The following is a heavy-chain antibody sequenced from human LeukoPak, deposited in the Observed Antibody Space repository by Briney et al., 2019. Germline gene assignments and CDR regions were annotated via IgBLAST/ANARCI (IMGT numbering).Heavy chain of an antibody. CDR1: GGSISSSSYY. CDR2: IYYSGST. D-gene: IGHD2-2*01. J-gene: IGHJ4*02. V-gene: IGHV4-39*01. CDR3: ARLRYCSSTSCRSIDY. Sequence: SETLSLTCTVSGGSISSSSYYWGWIRQPPGKGLEWIGSIYYSGSTHYNPSLKSRVTISVDTSKNQFSLKLSSVTAADTAVYYCARLRYCSSTSCRSIDYWGQGTLVTVSS.